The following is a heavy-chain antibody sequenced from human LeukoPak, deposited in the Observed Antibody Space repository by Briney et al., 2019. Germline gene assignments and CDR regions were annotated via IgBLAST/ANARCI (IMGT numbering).Heavy chain of an antibody. CDR2: ISWNSGSI. J-gene: IGHJ6*03. D-gene: IGHD5-18*01. Sequence: PGGSLRLSCAASGFTFDDYAMHWVRQAPGKGLEWVSGISWNSGSIGYADSVKGRFTISRDNAKNSLYLQMNSLRAEDTALYYCAKDSSYGHRGYYYYMDVWGKGTTVTISS. CDR1: GFTFDDYA. CDR3: AKDSSYGHRGYYYYMDV. V-gene: IGHV3-9*01.